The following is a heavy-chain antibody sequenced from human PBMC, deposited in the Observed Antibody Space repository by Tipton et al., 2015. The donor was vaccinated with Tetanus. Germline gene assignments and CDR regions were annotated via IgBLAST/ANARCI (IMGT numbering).Heavy chain of an antibody. J-gene: IGHJ6*02. V-gene: IGHV3-9*01. D-gene: IGHD2-8*02. CDR3: AKGTGYYGMDI. Sequence: SLRLSCAASGFTFDAYAMHWVRQAPNKGLEWVSRINWNSGSIGYADSVKGRFTISRDNAKNSLYLQMNSLRAEDTALYYCAKGTGYYGMDIWGQGTTVTVSS. CDR1: GFTFDAYA. CDR2: INWNSGSI.